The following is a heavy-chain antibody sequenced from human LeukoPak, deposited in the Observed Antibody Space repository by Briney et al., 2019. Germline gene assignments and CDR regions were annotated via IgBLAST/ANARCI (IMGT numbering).Heavy chain of an antibody. CDR2: INPNSGGT. CDR1: GYTCTGYY. Sequence: ASVKLSCKASGYTCTGYYMHWVRQAPGQGLGWMGWINPNSGGTNYAQKFQGRVTMTRDTSISTAYMELSSVRSDDTAVYYCARVFGQWLVRNAFDIWGQGTMVTVSS. CDR3: ARVFGQWLVRNAFDI. V-gene: IGHV1-2*02. D-gene: IGHD6-19*01. J-gene: IGHJ3*02.